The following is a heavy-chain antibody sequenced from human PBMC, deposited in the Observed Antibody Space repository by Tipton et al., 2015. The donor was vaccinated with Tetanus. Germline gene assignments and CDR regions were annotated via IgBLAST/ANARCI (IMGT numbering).Heavy chain of an antibody. CDR3: ARHESLVGGSYDY. J-gene: IGHJ4*02. CDR1: GGSISSGNYY. D-gene: IGHD3-10*01. CDR2: LYFSGRT. V-gene: IGHV4-39*01. Sequence: SLTCTVSGGSISSGNYYWGWIRQPPGKGLEWIGSLYFSGRTYYSPPLKSRVTISVDTSNNQFSLNLTSVTAADSAVYYCARHESLVGGSYDYWGQGTLVTVSS.